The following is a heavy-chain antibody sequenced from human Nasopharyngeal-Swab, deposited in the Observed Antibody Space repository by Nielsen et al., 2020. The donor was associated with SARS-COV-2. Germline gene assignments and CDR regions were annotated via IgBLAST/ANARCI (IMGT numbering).Heavy chain of an antibody. V-gene: IGHV1-2*06. CDR1: GYIFTAYY. J-gene: IGHJ4*02. CDR3: ARRRIMWAPNSVPFDY. CDR2: IDPNSGVA. Sequence: ASVKVSCKASGYIFTAYYIHWVRQAPGQGLEWMGRIDPNSGVANYGQQFQGGVTMTSDRSTSTVYLELAGLTSDDTAVYFCARRRIMWAPNSVPFDYWGQGTLVTVSS. D-gene: IGHD2-21*01.